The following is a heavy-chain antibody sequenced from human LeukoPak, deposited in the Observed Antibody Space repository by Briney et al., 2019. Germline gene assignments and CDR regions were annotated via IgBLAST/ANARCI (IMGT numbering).Heavy chain of an antibody. Sequence: GGSLRLSCAASGFTFSSYGMSWVRQAPGKGLEWVSALSGSGGSTYYAASVKGRFTISRDNSKNTLYLQMNSLRAEDTAVYYCAKDKSGSYDYRGQGTLVTVSS. CDR2: LSGSGGST. J-gene: IGHJ4*02. CDR3: AKDKSGSYDY. CDR1: GFTFSSYG. D-gene: IGHD1-26*01. V-gene: IGHV3-23*01.